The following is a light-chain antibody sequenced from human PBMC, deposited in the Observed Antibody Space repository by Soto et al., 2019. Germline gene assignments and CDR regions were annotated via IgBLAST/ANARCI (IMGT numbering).Light chain of an antibody. J-gene: IGKJ1*01. V-gene: IGKV3-11*01. CDR1: QSVSSY. CDR3: QQRSNWPRT. Sequence: EIVFTQKPGTLSLSPGERATLSCRASQSVSSYLAWYQQKPGQAPRLLIYDASNRATGIPARFSGSGSGTDFTLTISRLEPEDFAVYFCQQRSNWPRTFGQGTKVDI. CDR2: DAS.